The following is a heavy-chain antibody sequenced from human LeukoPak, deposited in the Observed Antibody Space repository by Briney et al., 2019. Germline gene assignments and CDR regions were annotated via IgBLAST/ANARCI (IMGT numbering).Heavy chain of an antibody. CDR3: ARALGNAFDI. V-gene: IGHV3-74*01. CDR2: INSDESST. J-gene: IGHJ3*02. CDR1: GFTFSNYW. Sequence: SGGSLRLSCAASGFTFSNYWMHWVRQAPGKGLVWVSRINSDESSTNYADSVKGRITISRDNAKNTLYLQMNSLRAEDTALYYCARALGNAFDIWGQGTMVTVSS. D-gene: IGHD7-27*01.